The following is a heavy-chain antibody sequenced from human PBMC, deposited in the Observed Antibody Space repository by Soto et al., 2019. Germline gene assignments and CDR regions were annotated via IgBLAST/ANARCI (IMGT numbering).Heavy chain of an antibody. CDR3: AKGVPDPHYFYTDLAF. CDR1: GGTFGSYT. V-gene: IGHV1-69*02. J-gene: IGHJ6*03. CDR2: IIPILGIA. Sequence: ASVKVSCKASGGTFGSYTISWVRQAPGQGLEWMGRIIPILGIANYAQKFQGRVTITADKSTSTAYMELSSLRSEDTAVFYFAKGVPDPHYFYTDLAFWGKGTTVPVSS.